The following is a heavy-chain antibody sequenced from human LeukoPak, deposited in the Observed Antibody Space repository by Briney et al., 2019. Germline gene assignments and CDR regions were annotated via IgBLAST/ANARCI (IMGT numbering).Heavy chain of an antibody. CDR1: GGSISSYQ. D-gene: IGHD2-2*02. V-gene: IGHV4-59*01. CDR2: IYYSGSA. J-gene: IGHJ4*02. CDR3: ARSLYPAGVVEY. Sequence: PAETLSLTCTVSGGSISSYQWSWIRQPPGKGLEWIGNIYYSGSANYNPSLKSRVIISVDTSKNQFSLKLSPVTAADTAVYYCARSLYPAGVVEYWGQGTLVTVSS.